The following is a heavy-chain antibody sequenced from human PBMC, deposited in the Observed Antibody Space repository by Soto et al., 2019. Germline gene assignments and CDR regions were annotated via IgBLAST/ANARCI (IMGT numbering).Heavy chain of an antibody. D-gene: IGHD6-6*01. CDR2: ISYSGET. CDR3: ARLGYSSLAHYLHX. J-gene: IGHJ4*02. CDR1: GGSISSYY. V-gene: IGHV4-59*01. Sequence: AETLSLTCTVSGGSISSYYWTWIRQPPGKGLEWILYISYSGETKYDPSLKSRVTMSVDTSKKQFSLKLSSVTAADTAVYYCARLGYSSLAHYLHXWGQGTLVTVSX.